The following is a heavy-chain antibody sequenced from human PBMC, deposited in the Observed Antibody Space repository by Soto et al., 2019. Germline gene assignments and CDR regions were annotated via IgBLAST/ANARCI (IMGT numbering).Heavy chain of an antibody. CDR2: ISAGAVAT. J-gene: IGHJ3*01. CDR1: GFTFSSYA. V-gene: IGHV3-23*01. Sequence: GGSLRLSCAASGFTFSSYAMSWVRQAPGKGLEWVSAISAGAVATNYADSVKGRFTISRDNAKNILCLQMNSLRAEDTAVYYCAKARTSETAYDVFAFWGQGTVVTVSS. D-gene: IGHD2-21*02. CDR3: AKARTSETAYDVFAF.